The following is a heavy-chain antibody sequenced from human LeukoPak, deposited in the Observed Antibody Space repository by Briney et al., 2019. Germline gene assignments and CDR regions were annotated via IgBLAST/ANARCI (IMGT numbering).Heavy chain of an antibody. Sequence: ASVKVSCKASGYTFTNYGISWVRQAPGQGLEWMGWISPYNGNTNYVQRLQDRVTLTTDTSTNTAYMELRSLRSDDTAVYYCARDILKTAVAGTALFYYWGQGTLVTVSS. D-gene: IGHD6-19*01. CDR3: ARDILKTAVAGTALFYY. CDR2: ISPYNGNT. CDR1: GYTFTNYG. J-gene: IGHJ4*02. V-gene: IGHV1-18*01.